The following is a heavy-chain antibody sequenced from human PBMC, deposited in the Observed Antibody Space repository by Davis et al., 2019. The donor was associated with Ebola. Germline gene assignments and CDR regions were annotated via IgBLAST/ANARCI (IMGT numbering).Heavy chain of an antibody. CDR3: AKDSSNTGTTYGMDV. J-gene: IGHJ6*02. V-gene: IGHV3-33*03. Sequence: PGGSLRLSCAASGFTFSSYAMHWVRQAPGKGLEWVAVIWYDGSNKYYADSVKGRFTISRDNAKNSLYLQMNSLRAEDTALYYCAKDSSNTGTTYGMDVWGQGTTVTVSS. CDR2: IWYDGSNK. D-gene: IGHD6-6*01. CDR1: GFTFSSYA.